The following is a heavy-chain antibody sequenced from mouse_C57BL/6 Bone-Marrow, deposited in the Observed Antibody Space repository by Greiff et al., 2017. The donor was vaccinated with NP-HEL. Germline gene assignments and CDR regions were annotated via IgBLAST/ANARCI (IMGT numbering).Heavy chain of an antibody. CDR3: ARGGDYYGSSYVVYFDY. CDR2: ILPGSGST. CDR1: GYTFTGYW. V-gene: IGHV1-9*01. D-gene: IGHD1-1*01. J-gene: IGHJ2*01. Sequence: VQLQQSGAELMKPGASVKLSCKATGYTFTGYWIEWVKQRPGHGLEWIGEILPGSGSTNYNEKFKGKATFTADTSSNTAYMQLSSLTTEDSAIYDCARGGDYYGSSYVVYFDYWGQGTTLTVSS.